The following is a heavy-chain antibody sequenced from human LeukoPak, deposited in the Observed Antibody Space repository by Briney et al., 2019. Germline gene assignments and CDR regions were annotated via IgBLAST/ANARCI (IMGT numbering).Heavy chain of an antibody. CDR2: ISGSASTT. D-gene: IGHD3-22*01. CDR3: AKDPTDSSGYYTDGWFDP. V-gene: IGHV3-23*01. Sequence: GGSLRLSCEVSGFTFSRYAMHWVRQAPGKGLEWVSAISGSASTTYYADSVKGRFTISRDNSKNTLYLQMNSLRAEDTAVYYCAKDPTDSSGYYTDGWFDPWGQGTLVTVSS. J-gene: IGHJ5*02. CDR1: GFTFSRYA.